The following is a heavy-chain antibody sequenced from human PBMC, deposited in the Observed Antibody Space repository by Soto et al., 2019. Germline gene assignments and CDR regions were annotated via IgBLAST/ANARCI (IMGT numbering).Heavy chain of an antibody. J-gene: IGHJ4*02. CDR3: AGRLTTAASLDY. V-gene: IGHV3-53*01. Sequence: VQLVESGGGLIQPGGSLRLSCAASGFTVSNNHMTWVRQAAGKGLELVSFVHGGGSTSYADSVKGRFTTASGNSKNTLYLQMDSLRAEDTAIYYSAGRLTTAASLDYWGRGTLVTVSS. CDR2: VHGGGST. CDR1: GFTVSNNH. D-gene: IGHD3-16*01.